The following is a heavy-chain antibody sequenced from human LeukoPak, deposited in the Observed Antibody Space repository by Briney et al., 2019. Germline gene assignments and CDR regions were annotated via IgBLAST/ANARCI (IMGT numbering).Heavy chain of an antibody. V-gene: IGHV4-39*07. CDR1: GASIISDTYY. J-gene: IGHJ4*02. D-gene: IGHD3-22*01. CDR3: SRNFYACSGYDLDDFYFDF. CDR2: IYYSGST. Sequence: SETLSLTCTVSGASIISDTYYWGWIRQPPGKGLGWIGSIYYSGSTYYTPSLKNQVTMSVDTPTNQSSLKLICVTPADPALYYCSRNFYACSGYDLDDFYFDFWGQGTVVTVSS.